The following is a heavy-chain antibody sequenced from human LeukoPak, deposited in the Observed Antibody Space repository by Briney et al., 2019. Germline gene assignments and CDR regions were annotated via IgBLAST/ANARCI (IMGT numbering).Heavy chain of an antibody. CDR3: ATELSGYCSSTSCCNY. V-gene: IGHV1-24*01. J-gene: IGHJ4*02. Sequence: ASVKVSCKVSGYTLTELSMHWVRQAPGRGLEWMGGFDPEDGETIYAQKFQGRVTMTEDTSTDTAYMELSSLRSEDTAVYYCATELSGYCSSTSCCNYWGQGTLVTVSS. CDR2: FDPEDGET. CDR1: GYTLTELS. D-gene: IGHD2-2*01.